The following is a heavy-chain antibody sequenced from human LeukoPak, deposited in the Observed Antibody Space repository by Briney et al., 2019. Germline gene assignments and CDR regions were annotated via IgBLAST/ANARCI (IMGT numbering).Heavy chain of an antibody. V-gene: IGHV4-39*01. D-gene: IGHD2-8*01. CDR1: GGSISSSSYY. Sequence: SETLSLTCTVSGGSISSSSYYWGWIRQPPGKGLEWIGSIYYSGSTYYNPSLKSRVTISVDTSKNQFSLKLSSVTAADTAVYYCARAKLMVYPTSAFDYWGQGTLVTVSS. CDR2: IYYSGST. CDR3: ARAKLMVYPTSAFDY. J-gene: IGHJ4*02.